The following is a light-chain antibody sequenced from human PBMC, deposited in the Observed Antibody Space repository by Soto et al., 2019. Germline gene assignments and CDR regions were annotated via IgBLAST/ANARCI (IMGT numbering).Light chain of an antibody. CDR2: LAS. J-gene: IGKJ2*03. Sequence: VLTQSPLSLSVTPGEPASISCRSSRSLVHGNGNNYLDWYLQKPGQSPQLLIYLASNRASGVPDRLSGNGSGTDFTLQISRVEADDVGVYYCMQALQSRSFGQGTKLEI. CDR3: MQALQSRS. CDR1: RSLVHGNGNNY. V-gene: IGKV2-28*01.